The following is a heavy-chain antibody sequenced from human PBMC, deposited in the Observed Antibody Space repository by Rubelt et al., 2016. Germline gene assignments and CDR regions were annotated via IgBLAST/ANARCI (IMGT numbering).Heavy chain of an antibody. D-gene: IGHD4-11*01. CDR3: ARDNSNYVVSYNWFDA. CDR2: INSDGSTT. Sequence: GKGLAWASRINSDGSTTSYADSVKGRFTISRDDAKNTRFLQMNSLRAEDTAVYYCARDNSNYVVSYNWFDAWGQGTLVTVSS. V-gene: IGHV3-74*01. J-gene: IGHJ5*02.